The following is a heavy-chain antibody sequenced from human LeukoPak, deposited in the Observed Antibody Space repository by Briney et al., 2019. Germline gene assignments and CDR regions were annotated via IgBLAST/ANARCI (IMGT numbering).Heavy chain of an antibody. J-gene: IGHJ4*02. CDR2: IWYDGSNK. CDR1: GFTFSSYG. V-gene: IGHV3-33*01. CDR3: ARLPRLGSFDY. D-gene: IGHD7-27*01. Sequence: GGSLRLSCAASGFTFSSYGMHWVRQAPGKGLEWVALIWYDGSNKYYADSVKGRLTISRDNSKNTLYLQMNSLRAEDTAVYYCARLPRLGSFDYRGQGTLVTVSS.